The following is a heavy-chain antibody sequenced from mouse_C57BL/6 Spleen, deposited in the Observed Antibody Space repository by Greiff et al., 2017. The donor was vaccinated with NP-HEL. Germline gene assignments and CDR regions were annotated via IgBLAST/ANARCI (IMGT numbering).Heavy chain of an antibody. CDR2: IYPGDGDT. V-gene: IGHV1-82*01. J-gene: IGHJ2*01. CDR3: ARGSSYVGFDY. CDR1: GYAFSSSW. Sequence: VKLQQSGPELVKPGASVKISCKASGYAFSSSWMNWVKQRPGKGLEWIGRIYPGDGDTNYNGKFKGKATLTADKSSSTAYMQLSSLTSEDSAVYFCARGSSYVGFDYWGQGTTLTVSS. D-gene: IGHD1-1*01.